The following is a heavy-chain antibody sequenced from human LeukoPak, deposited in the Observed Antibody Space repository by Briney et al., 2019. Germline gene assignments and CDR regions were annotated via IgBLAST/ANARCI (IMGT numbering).Heavy chain of an antibody. CDR3: ARGPSPYYSLYYMDV. CDR1: GGSISSSSYY. D-gene: IGHD3-10*01. Sequence: SETLSLTCTVSGGSISSSSYYWGWIRQPPGKGLEWIGSIYYSGSTYYNPSLKSRVTISVDTSKNQFSLKLSSVTAADTAVYYCARGPSPYYSLYYMDVWGKGTTVTVSS. CDR2: IYYSGST. J-gene: IGHJ6*03. V-gene: IGHV4-39*07.